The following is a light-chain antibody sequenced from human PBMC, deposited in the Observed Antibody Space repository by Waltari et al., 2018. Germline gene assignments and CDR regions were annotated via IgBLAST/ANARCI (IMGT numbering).Light chain of an antibody. CDR1: QSVSNNF. CDR3: QQYDSIVLT. Sequence: EIVLTQSPGPLSLSPGERATIFCRASQSVSNNFLTWYQQKPGQAPSLLIYGASSRATGIPDSFSGSGSGTDFTLTISRLEPEDFAVYYCQQYDSIVLTFGGGTKVEI. V-gene: IGKV3-20*01. CDR2: GAS. J-gene: IGKJ4*01.